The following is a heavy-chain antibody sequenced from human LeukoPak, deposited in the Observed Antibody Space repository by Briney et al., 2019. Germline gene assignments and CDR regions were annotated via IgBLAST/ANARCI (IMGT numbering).Heavy chain of an antibody. J-gene: IGHJ4*02. CDR3: ASLPYYYDSRGTVDY. CDR1: GGSFSGYY. Sequence: KPSETLSLTCAVYGGSFSGYYWSWIRQPPGKGLEWIGEINHSGSTNYNPSLKSRVTISVDTSKNQFSLKLSSVTAADTAVYYCASLPYYYDSRGTVDYWGQGTLVTVSS. CDR2: INHSGST. D-gene: IGHD3-22*01. V-gene: IGHV4-34*01.